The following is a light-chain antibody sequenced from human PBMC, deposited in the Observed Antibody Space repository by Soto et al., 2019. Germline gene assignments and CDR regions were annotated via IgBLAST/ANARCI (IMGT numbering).Light chain of an antibody. V-gene: IGKV3-20*01. J-gene: IGKJ1*01. CDR2: GAS. CDR1: QSVISSY. Sequence: EVVLTQSPGSLPLSPGERATLSCRASQSVISSYLAWYQQKPGQAPRLLIYGASSRATGIPDRFSGSGSGTDFTLTISRQEPEDCAVYYCQQFGGSLTWTFGQGTKVDIK. CDR3: QQFGGSLTWT.